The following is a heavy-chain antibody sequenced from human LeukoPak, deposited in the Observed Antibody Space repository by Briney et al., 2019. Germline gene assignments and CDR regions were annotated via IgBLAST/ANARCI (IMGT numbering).Heavy chain of an antibody. CDR1: GGSISTTNYY. V-gene: IGHV4-39*07. CDR3: ARSLPWRYDSRAFDI. D-gene: IGHD3-22*01. Sequence: SETLSLTCTVSGGSISTTNYYWGWIRQPPGKGLEWIGSMYYNGSTYYNPSLKSRVTILVDTSNSQFSLKLSSVTAADTAVYYCARSLPWRYDSRAFDIWGQGTMVTVSS. CDR2: MYYNGST. J-gene: IGHJ3*02.